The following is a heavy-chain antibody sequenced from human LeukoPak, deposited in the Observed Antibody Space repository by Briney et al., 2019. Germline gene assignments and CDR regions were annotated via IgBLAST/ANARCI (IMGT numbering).Heavy chain of an antibody. CDR3: ARGTPPPTYYYDSSGYYYFDY. V-gene: IGHV4-34*01. Sequence: SETLSLTCAVYGGSFSGYYWSWLRQPPGKGLEWIGEINHSGSTNYNPSLKSRVTISVYTSKNQFSLKLSSVTAADTAVYYCARGTPPPTYYYDSSGYYYFDYWGQGTLVTVSS. J-gene: IGHJ4*02. CDR2: INHSGST. CDR1: GGSFSGYY. D-gene: IGHD3-22*01.